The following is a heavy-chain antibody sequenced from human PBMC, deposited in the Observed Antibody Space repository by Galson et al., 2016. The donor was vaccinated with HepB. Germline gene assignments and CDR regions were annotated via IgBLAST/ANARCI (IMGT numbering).Heavy chain of an antibody. V-gene: IGHV3-13*01. CDR2: IGTAGDT. D-gene: IGHD2-15*01. CDR1: GLTFSRCD. CDR3: ARGKFDCSGGTCHYYGMDV. Sequence: LRLSCAASGLTFSRCDMHWVRQATGKGLEWVSAIGTAGDTYYPGSVRGRFTISRENSKNSLYLQMNSLTAGDTAVYYCARGKFDCSGGTCHYYGMDVWGKGTTVTVSS. J-gene: IGHJ6*04.